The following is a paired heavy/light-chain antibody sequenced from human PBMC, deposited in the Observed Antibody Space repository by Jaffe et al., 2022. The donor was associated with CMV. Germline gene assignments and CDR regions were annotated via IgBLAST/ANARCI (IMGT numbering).Heavy chain of an antibody. CDR1: GFTFSNAW. Sequence: DVQLVESGGGLVKPGESLRLSCVASGFTFSNAWMGWVRQAPGKGLEWVGHIRVNADGGTRDYAAPVKGRFTISRDDSKTTLFLQMNSLKTEDTAVYYCTTVPHYYGLRKSYFDHWGQGSLVTVSS. V-gene: IGHV3-15*01. J-gene: IGHJ4*02. CDR3: TTVPHYYGLRKSYFDH. D-gene: IGHD3-10*01. CDR2: IRVNADGGTR.
Light chain of an antibody. Sequence: QSVLTQPPSVSGAPGQRVTISCTGGSSNIGAGSDVHWYQHLPGTAPRVLIYNNNNRPSGVPDRFSGSKSGTSASLAITGLQAEDEADYYCQSYDISLSASVFGGGTKVSVL. V-gene: IGLV1-40*01. CDR1: SSNIGAGSD. CDR2: NNN. CDR3: QSYDISLSASV. J-gene: IGLJ3*02.